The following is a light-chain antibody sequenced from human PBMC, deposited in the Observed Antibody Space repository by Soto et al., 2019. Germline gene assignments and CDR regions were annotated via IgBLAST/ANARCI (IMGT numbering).Light chain of an antibody. J-gene: IGKJ1*01. CDR2: GAS. CDR1: QSVSSSY. Sequence: EFVLTQSPGTLSLSPGERATLSCRASQSVSSSYLAWYQQKPGQAPRLLIYGASSRATGIPDRFSGVGSGTDFTLTISRLEPEDFAVYYCQQYGSSPWTFGQGTKVEIK. V-gene: IGKV3-20*01. CDR3: QQYGSSPWT.